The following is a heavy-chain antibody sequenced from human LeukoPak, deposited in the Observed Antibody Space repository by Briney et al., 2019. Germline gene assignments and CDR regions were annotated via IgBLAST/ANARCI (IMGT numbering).Heavy chain of an antibody. D-gene: IGHD4-17*01. J-gene: IGHJ4*02. V-gene: IGHV3-48*03. Sequence: PGGSLRLSCAASGFTFSSYEMNWVRQAPGKGLEWVSYISSSGGTIYYADSVKGRFTISRDNAKNSLYLQMNSLRAEDTAVYYCATYGDYVSFDYWGQGTLVTVSS. CDR1: GFTFSSYE. CDR2: ISSSGGTI. CDR3: ATYGDYVSFDY.